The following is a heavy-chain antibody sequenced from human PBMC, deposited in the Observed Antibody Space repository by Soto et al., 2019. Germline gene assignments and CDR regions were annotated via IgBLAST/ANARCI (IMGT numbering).Heavy chain of an antibody. CDR3: AKRSSSSTSDY. J-gene: IGHJ4*02. V-gene: IGHV3-23*01. CDR2: ISGSDDST. CDR1: GFTFSSYA. D-gene: IGHD6-6*01. Sequence: EVQLLESGGGLVQPGESLRLSCAASGFTFSSYAMRWVRQAPGKGLEWVSVISGSDDSTYYADSVKGRFTISRDNSKNTLYLQMNSLRAEDTAVYYCAKRSSSSTSDYWGQGTLVTVYS.